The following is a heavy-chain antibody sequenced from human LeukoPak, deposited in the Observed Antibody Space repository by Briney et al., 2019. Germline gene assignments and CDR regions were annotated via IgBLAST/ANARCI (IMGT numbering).Heavy chain of an antibody. J-gene: IGHJ4*02. V-gene: IGHV4-31*03. D-gene: IGHD1-26*01. CDR2: IYYSGST. Sequence: PSETLSLTCTVSGGSISSGGYYWSWIRQHPGEGLEWIGYIYYSGSTCYNPSLKSRVTISVDTSKNQFSLKLSSVTAADTAVYYCARGRLIVGATDWGQGTLVTVSS. CDR3: ARGRLIVGATD. CDR1: GGSISSGGYY.